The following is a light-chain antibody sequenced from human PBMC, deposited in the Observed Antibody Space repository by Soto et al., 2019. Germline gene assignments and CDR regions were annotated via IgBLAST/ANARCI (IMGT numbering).Light chain of an antibody. CDR1: SSDVGGYNF. Sequence: QSALTQPPSASGSPGQSVTISCTGTSSDVGGYNFVSWYQQHLGKAPKFMIYEVSKRPSGVPDRFSGSKSGNTASLTVSGLQAEDEADYYCSSYAGGIKWVFGGGTQLTVL. CDR3: SSYAGGIKWV. CDR2: EVS. V-gene: IGLV2-8*01. J-gene: IGLJ3*02.